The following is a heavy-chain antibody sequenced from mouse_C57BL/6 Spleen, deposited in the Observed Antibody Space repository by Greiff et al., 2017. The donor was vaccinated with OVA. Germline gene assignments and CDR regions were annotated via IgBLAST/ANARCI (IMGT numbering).Heavy chain of an antibody. CDR3: ARGYSSITTVECYFDY. CDR1: GYTFTSYG. J-gene: IGHJ2*01. D-gene: IGHD1-1*01. Sequence: QVQLQQSGAELARPGASVKLSCKASGYTFTSYGISWVKQRTGQGLEWIGEIYPRSGNTYYNEKFKGKATLTADKSSSTAYMELRSLTSEDSAVYFCARGYSSITTVECYFDYWGQGTTLTVSS. CDR2: IYPRSGNT. V-gene: IGHV1-81*01.